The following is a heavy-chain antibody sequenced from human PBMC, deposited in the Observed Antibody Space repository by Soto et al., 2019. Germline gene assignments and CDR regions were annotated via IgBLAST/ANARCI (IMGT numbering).Heavy chain of an antibody. J-gene: IGHJ6*02. CDR1: GGSITSGGYY. CDR2: IYDSGST. Sequence: QVHLQESGPGLVKPSQTLSLTCIVSGGSITSGGYYWSWIRQYPGKGLEWIAYIYDSGSTNYNPSLKSRVSVSVDTSKNQFSLKQNSVTAADTAVYYCAGGSGLYYGMDVWGQGTTVTVSS. D-gene: IGHD7-27*01. CDR3: AGGSGLYYGMDV. V-gene: IGHV4-31*03.